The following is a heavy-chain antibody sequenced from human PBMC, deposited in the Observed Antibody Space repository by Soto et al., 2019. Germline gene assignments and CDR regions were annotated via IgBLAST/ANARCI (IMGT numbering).Heavy chain of an antibody. CDR2: IYYSGST. CDR1: GGSISSYY. Sequence: QVQLQESGPRLVKPSETLSLTCIVSGGSISSYYWSWIRQPPGKGLEWIGYIYYSGSTNYNPSLSSRVTLSVDTSKNQFSLKLRSVTAACTAVYYFARAVVPASAPFDYWCQGTLVTVSS. CDR3: ARAVVPASAPFDY. V-gene: IGHV4-59*01. D-gene: IGHD2-2*01. J-gene: IGHJ4*02.